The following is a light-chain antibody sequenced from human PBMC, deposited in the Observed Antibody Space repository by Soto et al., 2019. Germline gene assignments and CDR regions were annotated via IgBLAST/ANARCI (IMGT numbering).Light chain of an antibody. Sequence: EIVWTQSPATLYLSPGERATLSCRASQSVGSSLAWYQQNPGQAPRLLIYEASNRATGIPARFSGSGSGTDFTLTISSLESEDFEVDYCLQRGDWPPLTFGQGTKVEIK. CDR2: EAS. J-gene: IGKJ1*01. CDR1: QSVGSS. CDR3: LQRGDWPPLT. V-gene: IGKV3-11*01.